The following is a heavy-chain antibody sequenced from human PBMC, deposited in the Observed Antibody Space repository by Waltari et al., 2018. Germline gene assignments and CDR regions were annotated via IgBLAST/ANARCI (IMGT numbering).Heavy chain of an antibody. CDR3: ARGAGGSGSLWYYYMDV. Sequence: QVQLQQWGAGLLKPSETLSLTCAVYGGSFSGYYWSWIRQPPGKGLEWIGEINHSGSTNYNPSLKSRVTISVDTSKNQFSLKPSSVTAADTAVYYCARGAGGSGSLWYYYMDVWGKGTTVTVPS. CDR2: INHSGST. J-gene: IGHJ6*03. V-gene: IGHV4-34*01. CDR1: GGSFSGYY. D-gene: IGHD3-10*01.